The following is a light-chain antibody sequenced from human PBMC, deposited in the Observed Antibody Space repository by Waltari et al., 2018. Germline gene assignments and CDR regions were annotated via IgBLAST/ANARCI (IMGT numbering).Light chain of an antibody. Sequence: QSALTQPASVSGSPGQSIPISCTGTSSDVGSYNSVSWYQQHPDKGPTLILYEVDKRTSGVSNRVSGSKSGNTASLTISGLQTEDEADYYCSSYAGRSYVFGTGTKVAVL. V-gene: IGLV2-14*02. CDR1: SSDVGSYNS. CDR2: EVD. CDR3: SSYAGRSYV. J-gene: IGLJ1*01.